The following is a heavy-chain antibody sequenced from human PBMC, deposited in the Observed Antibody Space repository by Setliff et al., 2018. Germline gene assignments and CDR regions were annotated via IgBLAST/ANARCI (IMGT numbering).Heavy chain of an antibody. J-gene: IGHJ4*02. D-gene: IGHD6-19*01. CDR1: VYSISRDCH. Sequence: PSETLSLTCAVSVYSISRDCHWGWIRQPPGKGLEWIGSIYYSGNTYYNASLKGRVTISGDTSKNQFSLKLTAVTAADTAIYYCARHRAVAGAYYFDFWGQGTLVTVPS. CDR3: ARHRAVAGAYYFDF. CDR2: IYYSGNT. V-gene: IGHV4-38-2*01.